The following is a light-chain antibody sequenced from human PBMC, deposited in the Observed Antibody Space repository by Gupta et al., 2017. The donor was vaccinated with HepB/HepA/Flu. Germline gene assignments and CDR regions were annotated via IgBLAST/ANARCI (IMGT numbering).Light chain of an antibody. Sequence: SYELTPPPSVSVSPGQTASITCSGDKVGDKYACWYQQKPGQSPVLVSYQDSKRPSGIPERFSGSNSGNTATLTISGTQAMDEADYYCQAWDSSNVVFGGGTKLTVL. CDR1: KVGDKY. CDR3: QAWDSSNVV. J-gene: IGLJ2*01. CDR2: QDS. V-gene: IGLV3-1*01.